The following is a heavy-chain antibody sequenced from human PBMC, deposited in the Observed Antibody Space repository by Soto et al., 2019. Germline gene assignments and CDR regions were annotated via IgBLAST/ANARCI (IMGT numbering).Heavy chain of an antibody. CDR1: GFVFNSYE. V-gene: IGHV3-48*03. J-gene: IGHJ3*01. CDR3: ARDLSPYYGEGFDA. Sequence: GGSLRLSCAASGFVFNSYEMNWVRQAPGKGLVWLAYISSSFSTNYADSVKGRFTISRDNAKNSVYPQMSGLRPDDSAVYYCARDLSPYYGEGFDAWGQGTVVTVSS. D-gene: IGHD3-16*01. CDR2: ISSSFST.